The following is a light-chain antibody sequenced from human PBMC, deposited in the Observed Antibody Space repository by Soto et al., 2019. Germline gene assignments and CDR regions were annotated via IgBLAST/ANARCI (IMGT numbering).Light chain of an antibody. CDR1: HSRRGW. J-gene: IGKJ5*01. Sequence: DIQMTQSPSTMSASVGDRVTITCRASHSRRGWLAWYQQRPGKAPKALIYDASTLASGVPSRFNGSGSGTAFTLTISSLQPDGFATYYCQQYINYSTFGQGTRLDIK. CDR2: DAS. V-gene: IGKV1-5*01. CDR3: QQYINYST.